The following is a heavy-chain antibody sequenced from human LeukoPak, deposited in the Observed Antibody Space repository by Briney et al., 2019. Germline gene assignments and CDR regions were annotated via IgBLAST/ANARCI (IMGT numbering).Heavy chain of an antibody. J-gene: IGHJ5*02. Sequence: SETLSLTCTVSGVSISSYYRSWLRQPPGKGLEWIGYIYYSGSTNYNPSLKSRVTISVDASKNQFSLKLSSVTAADTAVYYCARVSSGLDPWGQGTLVTVSS. D-gene: IGHD6-19*01. CDR2: IYYSGST. V-gene: IGHV4-59*01. CDR1: GVSISSYY. CDR3: ARVSSGLDP.